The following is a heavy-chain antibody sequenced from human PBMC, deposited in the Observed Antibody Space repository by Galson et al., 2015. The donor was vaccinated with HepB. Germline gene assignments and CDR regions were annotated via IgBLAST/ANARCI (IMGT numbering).Heavy chain of an antibody. V-gene: IGHV3-30*18. D-gene: IGHD2-2*01. J-gene: IGHJ4*02. CDR3: AKDGVRYCTTASCYGGLDY. CDR1: GVTLSAYG. Sequence: SLRLSCAASGVTLSAYGMHWVRQAPGKGLQWVAVVSYHGSNKYYADSVKGRFTISRDNSKNTLYLQMNSLRAEDTAVYYCAKDGVRYCTTASCYGGLDYWGQGTLVTVSS. CDR2: VSYHGSNK.